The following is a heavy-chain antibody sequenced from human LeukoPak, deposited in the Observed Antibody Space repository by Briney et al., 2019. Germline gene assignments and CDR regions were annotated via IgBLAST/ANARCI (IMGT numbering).Heavy chain of an antibody. Sequence: PGGSLRLSCAASGFTLGSYWMSWVRQAPGKGLEWVAHIKQDGSDKYYVDSVKGRFTISRDNAKNSLYLQMNSLRAEDTAVYYCARYATSSGSRWLEPWGQGTLVTVSS. CDR1: GFTLGSYW. CDR2: IKQDGSDK. CDR3: ARYATSSGSRWLEP. D-gene: IGHD6-19*01. V-gene: IGHV3-7*01. J-gene: IGHJ5*02.